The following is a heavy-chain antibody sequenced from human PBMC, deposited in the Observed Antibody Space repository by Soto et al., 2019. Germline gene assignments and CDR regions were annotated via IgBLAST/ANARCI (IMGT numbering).Heavy chain of an antibody. CDR2: ISYDGSNK. CDR3: ARDKRDLRFLEWSYYFDY. Sequence: QVQLVESGGGVVQPGRSLRLSCAPSGFTFSNYAMHWVRQAPGKGLEWVAVISYDGSNKYYADSVKGRFTISRDNSKNTLYMQMISLRAEDTAVYYCARDKRDLRFLEWSYYFDYWGQRPLVTVSS. CDR1: GFTFSNYA. J-gene: IGHJ4*02. V-gene: IGHV3-30-3*01. D-gene: IGHD3-3*01.